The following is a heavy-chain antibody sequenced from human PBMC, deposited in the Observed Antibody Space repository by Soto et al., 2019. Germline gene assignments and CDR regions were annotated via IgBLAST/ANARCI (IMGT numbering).Heavy chain of an antibody. CDR1: GYSFTSYW. V-gene: IGHV5-51*01. Sequence: GESLKISCKGSGYSFTSYWIGWVRQMPGKGLEGMGIIYPGDCDTRYSPSFQGQVTISADKSISTAYLQWSSLKASDTAMYYCATHRITPAHYYDSSGYPDAFDIWGQGTMVTVSS. CDR2: IYPGDCDT. D-gene: IGHD3-22*01. CDR3: ATHRITPAHYYDSSGYPDAFDI. J-gene: IGHJ3*02.